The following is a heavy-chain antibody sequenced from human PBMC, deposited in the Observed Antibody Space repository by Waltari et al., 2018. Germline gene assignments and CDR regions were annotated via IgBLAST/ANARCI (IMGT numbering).Heavy chain of an antibody. V-gene: IGHV4-39*01. D-gene: IGHD5-18*01. CDR1: GGSTSSSSYY. Sequence: QLQLQESGPGLVKPSETLSLTCTVSGGSTSSSSYYWGWIRQPPGKGLEWIGSIYYSGSTYYNPSLKSRVTISVDTSKNQFSLKLSSVTAADTAVYYCASGGPLYSYGLNWFDPWGQGTLVTVSS. J-gene: IGHJ5*02. CDR2: IYYSGST. CDR3: ASGGPLYSYGLNWFDP.